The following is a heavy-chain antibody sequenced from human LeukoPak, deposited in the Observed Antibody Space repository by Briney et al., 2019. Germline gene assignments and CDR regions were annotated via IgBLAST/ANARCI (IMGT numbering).Heavy chain of an antibody. CDR3: ARLPYSSSSDPPRDY. V-gene: IGHV1-2*02. CDR1: GYTFTGYY. CDR2: INPNSGGT. J-gene: IGHJ4*02. Sequence: ASVKVSCKAFGYTFTGYYMHWVRQAPGQGLEWMGWINPNSGGTNYAQKFQGRVTMTRDTSISTAYMELSRLRSDDTAVYYCARLPYSSSSDPPRDYWGQGTLVTVSS. D-gene: IGHD6-6*01.